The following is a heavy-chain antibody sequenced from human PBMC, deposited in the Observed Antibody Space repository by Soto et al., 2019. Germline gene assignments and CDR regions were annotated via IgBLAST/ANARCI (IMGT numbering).Heavy chain of an antibody. J-gene: IGHJ6*02. Sequence: SETLSLTCSVSGASINSSRNYWGWIRQPPGKGLEWIGSFFYSGSTYFNPSLESRVTISVDTSKNQFSLRLGSLTAADTAVYYCARQAARVSIFGGYYYHGMDVWGQGTTVIVSS. V-gene: IGHV4-39*01. CDR3: ARQAARVSIFGGYYYHGMDV. CDR2: FFYSGST. D-gene: IGHD3-10*01. CDR1: GASINSSRNY.